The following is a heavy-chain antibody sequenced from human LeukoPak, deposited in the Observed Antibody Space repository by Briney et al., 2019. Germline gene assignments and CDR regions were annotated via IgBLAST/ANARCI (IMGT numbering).Heavy chain of an antibody. J-gene: IGHJ3*02. Sequence: GGSLRLSCAASGITFSSYWMHWVRQAPGKGLVWVSRINSDGSSTSYADSVKGRFTISRDNAKNTLYLQMNSLRAEDTAVYYCARRRIGELGAFDIWGQGTMVTVSS. D-gene: IGHD3-10*01. CDR1: GITFSSYW. V-gene: IGHV3-74*01. CDR3: ARRRIGELGAFDI. CDR2: INSDGSST.